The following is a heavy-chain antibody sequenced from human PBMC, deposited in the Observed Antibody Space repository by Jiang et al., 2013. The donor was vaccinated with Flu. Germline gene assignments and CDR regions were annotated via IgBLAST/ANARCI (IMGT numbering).Heavy chain of an antibody. V-gene: IGHV4-34*01. D-gene: IGHD5-18*01. CDR2: INHSGST. Sequence: VYGGSFSGYYWSWIRQPPGKGLEWIGEINHSGSTNYNPSLKSRVTISIDTSQNQFSLKLSSVTAADTAVYYCARRGYSYDFVRCFDYWGQGTLVTVSS. CDR3: ARRGYSYDFVRCFDY. CDR1: GGSFSGYY. J-gene: IGHJ4*02.